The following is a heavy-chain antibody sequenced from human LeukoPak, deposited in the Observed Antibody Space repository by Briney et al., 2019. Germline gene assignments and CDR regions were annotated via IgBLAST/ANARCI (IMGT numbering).Heavy chain of an antibody. V-gene: IGHV1-18*01. Sequence: GASVKVSCKTSGYTFTTYVFNWVRQAPGQGLEWMGWISAYNGNTNYAQNLQGRVTMTTDTSTSTAYMELRSLRSDDTAVYYCARGVAAAGTTHFDYWGQGTLVTVSS. CDR2: ISAYNGNT. CDR3: ARGVAAAGTTHFDY. D-gene: IGHD6-13*01. J-gene: IGHJ4*02. CDR1: GYTFTTYV.